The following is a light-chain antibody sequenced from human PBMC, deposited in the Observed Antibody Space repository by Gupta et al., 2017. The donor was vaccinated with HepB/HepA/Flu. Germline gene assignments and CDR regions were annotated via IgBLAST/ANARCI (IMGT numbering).Light chain of an antibody. CDR1: SSDVGGYDY. CDR2: EVN. Sequence: QSALTQPPSASGSPGQSVTISCTGTSSDVGGYDYVSWYQQHPGKAPKLIIYEVNKRPSGVPDRFSGSKSGTTASLTVSGLQAEDEADYYCSSYAGNNNVGVFGGGTKLTVL. J-gene: IGLJ2*01. V-gene: IGLV2-8*01. CDR3: SSYAGNNNVGV.